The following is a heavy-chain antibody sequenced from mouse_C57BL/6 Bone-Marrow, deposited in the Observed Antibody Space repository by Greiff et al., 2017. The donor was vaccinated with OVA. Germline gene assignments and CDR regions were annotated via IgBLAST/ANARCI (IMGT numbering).Heavy chain of an antibody. V-gene: IGHV1-4*01. Sequence: QVQLQQSGAELARPGASVKMSCKASGSTFTSYTIHWVKQRPGQGLEWIGYIDPTNDYTNYNQKFKGKATLTADKSSSTAYMQLSSLTSEDSAVYDCTRGYYFDYWGQGTTLTVSS. CDR2: IDPTNDYT. CDR1: GSTFTSYT. CDR3: TRGYYFDY. J-gene: IGHJ2*01.